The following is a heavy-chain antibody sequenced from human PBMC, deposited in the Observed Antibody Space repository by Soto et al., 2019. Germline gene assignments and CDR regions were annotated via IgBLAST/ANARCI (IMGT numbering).Heavy chain of an antibody. CDR2: IEPSGGKT. Sequence: QAQLVQSGAEVKKPGASVKVSCKASGYTFTRDQIHWVRQAPGQGLEWMGMIEPSGGKTNYAQKFPGRVTMTRDTSTSTVYMALSSLRSEDTAIYFCGRVMRSLLSITALDTWGQGTLVTVSS. J-gene: IGHJ5*02. D-gene: IGHD2-2*03. V-gene: IGHV1-46*01. CDR1: GYTFTRDQ. CDR3: GRVMRSLLSITALDT.